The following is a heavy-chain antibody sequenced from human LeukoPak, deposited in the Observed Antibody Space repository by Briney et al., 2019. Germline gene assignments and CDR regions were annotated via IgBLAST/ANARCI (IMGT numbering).Heavy chain of an antibody. CDR2: IGSSGTTI. CDR1: GFTFSEYG. J-gene: IGHJ4*02. V-gene: IGHV3-48*03. Sequence: PGGSLRLSCAASGFTFSEYGMNWVRQAPGEGLDWVSYIGSSGTTIFYADSVKGRFSISRDNAKNSLYLQMNSLRADDTAVYYCARDLVADYWGQGTLVTVSS. D-gene: IGHD2-8*02. CDR3: ARDLVADY.